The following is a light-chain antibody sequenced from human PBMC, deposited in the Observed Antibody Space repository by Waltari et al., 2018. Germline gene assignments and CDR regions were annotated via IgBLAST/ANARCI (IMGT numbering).Light chain of an antibody. CDR2: RSS. V-gene: IGKV1-5*03. CDR3: QQYTSYGKYT. Sequence: DIQMTQSPSTLSASVGDRVTITCRASQAIDTSLAWYQQKPGKALNLLIYRSSTLEGGVSSRFSGSGSETDFTLPIRRLQPDDFATYYCQQYTSYGKYTFGQGTKLEIK. J-gene: IGKJ2*01. CDR1: QAIDTS.